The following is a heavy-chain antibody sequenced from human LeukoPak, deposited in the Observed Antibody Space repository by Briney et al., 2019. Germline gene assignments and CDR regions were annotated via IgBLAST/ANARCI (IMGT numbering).Heavy chain of an antibody. J-gene: IGHJ6*03. D-gene: IGHD3-9*01. Sequence: KSSETLSLTCVVYGGSFSSYYWSWIRQPAGKGLEWIGRIYTSGSTNYNPSLKSRVTISVDTSKNQFSLKLSSVTAADTAVYYCAAMIFSPHYMDVWGKGTTVTVSS. V-gene: IGHV4-59*10. CDR3: AAMIFSPHYMDV. CDR2: IYTSGST. CDR1: GGSFSSYY.